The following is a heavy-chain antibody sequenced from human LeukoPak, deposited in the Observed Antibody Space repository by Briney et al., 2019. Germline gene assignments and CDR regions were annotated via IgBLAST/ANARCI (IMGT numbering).Heavy chain of an antibody. CDR3: ARGEYSSSYYYYYMDV. CDR2: INPNSGGT. J-gene: IGHJ6*03. Sequence: ASVKVSCKASGYTFTNYDINWVRQAPGQGLEWMGRINPNSGGTNYAQKFQGRVTMTRDTSISTAYMELSRLRSDDTAVYYCARGEYSSSYYYYYMDVWGKGTTVTVSS. D-gene: IGHD6-6*01. CDR1: GYTFTNYD. V-gene: IGHV1-2*06.